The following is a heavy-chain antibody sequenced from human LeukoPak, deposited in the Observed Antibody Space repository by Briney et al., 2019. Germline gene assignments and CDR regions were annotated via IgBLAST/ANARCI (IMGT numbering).Heavy chain of an antibody. D-gene: IGHD3-3*01. V-gene: IGHV3-21*01. J-gene: IGHJ4*02. CDR2: ISSSSSYI. CDR1: GFTFSSYS. Sequence: PGGSPRLSCAASGFTFSSYSMNWVRQAPGKGVEWVSSISSSSSYIYYADSVEGRFTISRDNAKNSLYLQMNSLRAEDTAVYYCASLGDFWSGLYYFDYWGQGTLVTVSS. CDR3: ASLGDFWSGLYYFDY.